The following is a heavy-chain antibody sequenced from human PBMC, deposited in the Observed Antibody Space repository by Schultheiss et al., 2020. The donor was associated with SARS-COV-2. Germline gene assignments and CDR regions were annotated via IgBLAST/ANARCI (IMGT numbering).Heavy chain of an antibody. D-gene: IGHD3-3*01. J-gene: IGHJ5*02. CDR1: GGSISSGGYY. Sequence: SETLSLTCTVSGGSISSGGYYWSWIRQPPGKGLEWIGYIYYSGSTYYNPSLKSRVTISVDTSKNQFSLKLSSVTAADTAVYYCARDNDFWSGYSKYNWFDPWGQGTLVTVSS. V-gene: IGHV4-61*08. CDR3: ARDNDFWSGYSKYNWFDP. CDR2: IYYSGST.